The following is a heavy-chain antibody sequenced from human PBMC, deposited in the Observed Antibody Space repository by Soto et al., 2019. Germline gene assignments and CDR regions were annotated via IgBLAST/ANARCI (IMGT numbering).Heavy chain of an antibody. CDR3: ARDPRDYYDSSGYSSWYFDY. J-gene: IGHJ4*02. Sequence: PSETLSLTCTVSGGSISSYYWSWIRQPPGKGLEWIGYIYYSGSTNYNPSLKSRVTISVDTSKNQFSLKLSSVTAADTAVYYCARDPRDYYDSSGYSSWYFDYWGQGTLVTVSS. D-gene: IGHD3-22*01. V-gene: IGHV4-59*01. CDR2: IYYSGST. CDR1: GGSISSYY.